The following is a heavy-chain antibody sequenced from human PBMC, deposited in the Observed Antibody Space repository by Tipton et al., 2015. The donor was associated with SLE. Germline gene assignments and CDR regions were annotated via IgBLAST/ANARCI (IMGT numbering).Heavy chain of an antibody. CDR2: IYYSGST. CDR3: ATWRGYDFWTGYSPYYFDY. CDR1: GGSISSSSYY. Sequence: GLVKPSETLSLTCTVSGGSISSSSYYWGWIRQPPGKGLEWIGSIYYSGSTYYNPSLKSRVTISVDTSKNQFSLKLSSVTAADTAVYYCATWRGYDFWTGYSPYYFDYWGQGTLVTVSS. J-gene: IGHJ4*02. D-gene: IGHD3-3*01. V-gene: IGHV4-39*07.